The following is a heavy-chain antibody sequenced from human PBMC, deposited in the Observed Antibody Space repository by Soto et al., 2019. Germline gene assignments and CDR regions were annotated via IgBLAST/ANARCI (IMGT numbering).Heavy chain of an antibody. J-gene: IGHJ6*02. V-gene: IGHV1-18*01. D-gene: IGHD5-12*01. Sequence: ASVKVSCKASGYTFTSYGISWVRQAPGQGLEWMGWISAYNGNTNYAQKLQGRVTMTTDTSTSTAYMELRSLRSDDTAVYYCARGPSATDIVFSRRGGDYYVMYFCGQGTALPV. CDR2: ISAYNGNT. CDR3: ARGPSATDIVFSRRGGDYYVMYF. CDR1: GYTFTSYG.